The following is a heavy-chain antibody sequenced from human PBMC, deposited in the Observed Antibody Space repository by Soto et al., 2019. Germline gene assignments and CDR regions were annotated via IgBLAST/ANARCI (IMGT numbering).Heavy chain of an antibody. Sequence: EVQLLESGGGLVQPGGSLRLSCAASGFTFSSYAMSWVRQAPGKGLEWVSAISGSGGSTYYADSVKGRFTISRDNSKNTLYLQMNSLRAEDTAVYYCAKRRHMVRGVTGSGMDVWGQGTTVTVSS. CDR3: AKRRHMVRGVTGSGMDV. J-gene: IGHJ6*02. D-gene: IGHD3-10*01. CDR2: ISGSGGST. V-gene: IGHV3-23*01. CDR1: GFTFSSYA.